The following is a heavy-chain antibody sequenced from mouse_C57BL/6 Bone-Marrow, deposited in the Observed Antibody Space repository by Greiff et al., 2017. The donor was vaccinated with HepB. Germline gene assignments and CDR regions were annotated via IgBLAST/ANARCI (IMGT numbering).Heavy chain of an antibody. CDR2: IRNKANGYTT. CDR3: ARYDWDLFDY. CDR1: GFTFTDYY. D-gene: IGHD4-1*01. V-gene: IGHV7-3*01. Sequence: EVQVVESGGGLVQPGGSLSLSCAASGFTFTDYYMSWVRQPPGKALEWLGFIRNKANGYTTEYSASVKGRFTISRDNSQSILYLQMNALRAEDSATYYCARYDWDLFDYWGQGTTLTVSS. J-gene: IGHJ2*01.